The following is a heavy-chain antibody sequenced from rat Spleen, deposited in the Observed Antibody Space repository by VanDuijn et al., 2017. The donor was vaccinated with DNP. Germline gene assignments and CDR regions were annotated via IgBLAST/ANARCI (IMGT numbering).Heavy chain of an antibody. V-gene: IGHV5-20*01. CDR3: TSPVPSGHYVMDA. Sequence: EVQLVESGGDLVQPGRSLKLSCVASGFTFSDYYMAWVRQAPTKGLEWVAYMRYEGGSTYYRDSVKGRFTISRDNAKSTLYLQMDSLRSEDTATYYCTSPVPSGHYVMDAWGQGTSVTVSS. CDR2: MRYEGGST. D-gene: IGHD4-3*01. CDR1: GFTFSDYY. J-gene: IGHJ4*01.